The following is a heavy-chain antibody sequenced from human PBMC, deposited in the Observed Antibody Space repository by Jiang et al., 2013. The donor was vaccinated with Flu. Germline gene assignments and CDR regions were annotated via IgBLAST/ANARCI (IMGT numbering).Heavy chain of an antibody. CDR2: INAGNGNT. J-gene: IGHJ4*02. Sequence: GAEVKKPGASVKVSCKASGYTFTSYAMHWVRQAPGQRLEWMGWINAGNGNTKYSQKFQGRVTITRDTSASTAYMELSSLRSEDTAVYYCARPSGSYLNFDYWGQGTLVTVSS. CDR1: GYTFTSYA. V-gene: IGHV1-3*01. CDR3: ARPSGSYLNFDY. D-gene: IGHD1-26*01.